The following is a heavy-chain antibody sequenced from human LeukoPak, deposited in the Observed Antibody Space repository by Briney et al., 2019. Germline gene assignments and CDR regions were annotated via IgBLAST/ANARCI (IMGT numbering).Heavy chain of an antibody. Sequence: SETLSLTCTVSGGSISGHHWTWIRQPPGKGLEWIGYMHYSGTSTNYNPSLKSRVTISVDTSKNQFSLKLSSVTAADTAVYYCARSAGAGSYAWFDPWGQGTQVTVSS. J-gene: IGHJ5*02. V-gene: IGHV4-59*08. CDR2: MHYSGTST. D-gene: IGHD3-10*01. CDR1: GGSISGHH. CDR3: ARSAGAGSYAWFDP.